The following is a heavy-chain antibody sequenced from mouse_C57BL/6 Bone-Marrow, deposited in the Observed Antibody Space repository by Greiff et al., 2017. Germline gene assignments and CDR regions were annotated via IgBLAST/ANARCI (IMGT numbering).Heavy chain of an antibody. CDR3: SRELKYDFDY. V-gene: IGHV1-66*01. Sequence: VQLQESGPELVKPGASVKISCKASGYSFTSYYIHWVKQRPGQGLEWIGWIYPGGGYTNYNEKFKGKATLTADTASSTAYMQLSSLTSEDSAVYDCSRELKYDFDYWGQGTTLTVSS. J-gene: IGHJ2*01. CDR2: IYPGGGYT. D-gene: IGHD1-3*01. CDR1: GYSFTSYY.